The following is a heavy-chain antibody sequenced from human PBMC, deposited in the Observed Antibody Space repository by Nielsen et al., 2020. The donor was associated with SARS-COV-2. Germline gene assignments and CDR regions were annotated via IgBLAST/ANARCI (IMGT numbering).Heavy chain of an antibody. CDR1: GGSISSSNW. D-gene: IGHD6-13*01. CDR3: ARGSAAAAGLFPFDY. V-gene: IGHV4-4*02. CDR2: IYHSGST. J-gene: IGHJ4*02. Sequence: SETLSLTCAVSGGSISSSNWWSWVRQPPGKGLEWIGEIYHSGSTNYNPSLKSRVTISVDKSKNQFSLKLSSVTAADTAVYYCARGSAAAAGLFPFDYWGQGTLVTVSS.